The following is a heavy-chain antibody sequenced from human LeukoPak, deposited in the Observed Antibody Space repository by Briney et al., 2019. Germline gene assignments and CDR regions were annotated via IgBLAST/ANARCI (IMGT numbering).Heavy chain of an antibody. Sequence: PSETLSLTCTVSGGSISSSSYYWAWVRQPPGMGLEWIGTIYYLGNTDYNPSLKSRVTMSVDTSKNQFSLRLPSVTAADTAMYYCARHGLVGSKNFQHWGQGTLVTVSS. J-gene: IGHJ1*01. CDR2: IYYLGNT. D-gene: IGHD3/OR15-3a*01. V-gene: IGHV4-39*01. CDR3: ARHGLVGSKNFQH. CDR1: GGSISSSSYY.